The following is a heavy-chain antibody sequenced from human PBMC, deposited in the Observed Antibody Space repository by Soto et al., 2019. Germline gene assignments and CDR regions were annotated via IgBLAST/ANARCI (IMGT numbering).Heavy chain of an antibody. CDR2: ISSSGSST. CDR1: GFTFSSDA. J-gene: IGHJ6*02. V-gene: IGHV3-23*01. CDR3: ATDTSTWYGGLDYYAMDV. Sequence: EVQLLESGGGLVQPGGSLRLSCAASGFTFSSDAMSWVRQAPGKGLEGVSAISSSGSSTYYADSVKGRFTISRDNSNHTLYLQMNSLRAEDTAVYYCATDTSTWYGGLDYYAMDVWGQGTTVTVS. D-gene: IGHD6-13*01.